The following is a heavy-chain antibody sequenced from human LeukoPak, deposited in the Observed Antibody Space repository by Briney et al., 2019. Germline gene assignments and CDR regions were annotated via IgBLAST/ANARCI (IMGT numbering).Heavy chain of an antibody. D-gene: IGHD2-2*02. V-gene: IGHV1-2*06. CDR1: GYTFTGYY. Sequence: ASVKVSCKASGYTFTGYYMHWVRKAPGQGLEWMGRINPNSGGTNYAQKFQGRVTMTRDTSISTAYMELSRLRSDDTAVYYCASAWGSSTSCSTPTCAFDIWGQGTMVTVSS. CDR3: ASAWGSSTSCSTPTCAFDI. J-gene: IGHJ3*02. CDR2: INPNSGGT.